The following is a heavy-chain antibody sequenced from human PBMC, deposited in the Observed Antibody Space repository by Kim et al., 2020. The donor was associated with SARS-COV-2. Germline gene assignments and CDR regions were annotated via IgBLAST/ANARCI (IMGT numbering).Heavy chain of an antibody. CDR3: ARAGGSYNFDY. D-gene: IGHD3-16*01. J-gene: IGHJ4*02. Sequence: SETLSLTCTVSGGSISSYYWSWIRQPPGKGLEWIGYIYYSGSTNYNPSLKSRVTISVDTSKNQFSLKLSSVTAADTAVYYCARAGGSYNFDYWGQGTLVTVSS. CDR2: IYYSGST. V-gene: IGHV4-59*01. CDR1: GGSISSYY.